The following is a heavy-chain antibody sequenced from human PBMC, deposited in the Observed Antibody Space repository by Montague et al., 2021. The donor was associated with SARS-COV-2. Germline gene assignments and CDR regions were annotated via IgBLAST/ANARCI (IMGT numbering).Heavy chain of an antibody. CDR2: ISSSGSTI. CDR1: GFTFRTCE. V-gene: IGHV3-48*03. Sequence: SLRLSCAASGFTFRTCEMNWVRQAPGKGLEWVSYISSSGSTIYYADSVKGRFTISRDNAKNSLYPQMNSLRAEDTAVYYCARDGRFGELDYWGQGTLVTVST. CDR3: ARDGRFGELDY. D-gene: IGHD3-10*01. J-gene: IGHJ4*02.